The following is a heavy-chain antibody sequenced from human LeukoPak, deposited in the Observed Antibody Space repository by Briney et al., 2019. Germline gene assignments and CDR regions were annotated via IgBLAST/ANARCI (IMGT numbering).Heavy chain of an antibody. J-gene: IGHJ1*01. D-gene: IGHD1-1*01. CDR2: IRGGGEV. CDR3: AKANWISNADAVW. Sequence: PGGSLRLSCAATGFSFSTYAMSWVRRAPARGLVWVSSIRGGGEVFYADSVKGRFTLSRDGSRNTVYLQLNNLRVEDTAIYYCAKANWISNADAVWWGQGTLVTASS. CDR1: GFSFSTYA. V-gene: IGHV3-23*01.